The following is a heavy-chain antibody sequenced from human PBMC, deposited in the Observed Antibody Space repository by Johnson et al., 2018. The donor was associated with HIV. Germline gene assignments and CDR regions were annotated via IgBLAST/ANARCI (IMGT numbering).Heavy chain of an antibody. CDR2: FSSDGESI. D-gene: IGHD3-16*01. Sequence: VQLVESGGDLVQPGKSLRLSCAASGFRFNNNAMHWVRQAPGKGLEYVGGFSSDGESIYYANSVRGRFTISRDNSKTTLYLQMGSLRSEDTAFYYCTREEDFGLAFDIWGQGTLVTVSS. CDR1: GFRFNNNA. V-gene: IGHV3-64*01. CDR3: TREEDFGLAFDI. J-gene: IGHJ3*02.